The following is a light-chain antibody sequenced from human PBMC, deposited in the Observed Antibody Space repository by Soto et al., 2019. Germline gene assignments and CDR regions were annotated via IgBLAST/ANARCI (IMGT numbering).Light chain of an antibody. CDR1: QGISNY. CDR2: AAS. CDR3: QQYYSYPYT. V-gene: IGKV1-8*01. J-gene: IGKJ2*01. Sequence: AIRMTQSPSSFSASTGDRVTITCRASQGISNYLAWYQQKPGKAPKLLIYAASTLQSGVPSRFSGSGSGTDFTLTINCLQSEDFATYYCQQYYSYPYTFGQGTKLEIK.